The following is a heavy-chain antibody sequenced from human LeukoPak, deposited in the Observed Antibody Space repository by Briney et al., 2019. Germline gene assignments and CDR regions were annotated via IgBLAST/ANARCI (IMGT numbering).Heavy chain of an antibody. V-gene: IGHV4-38-2*02. D-gene: IGHD4-23*01. Sequence: SETLSLTCTVSGYSISSGYYWVWIRQPPGKGLEWIGSIYHSGSTYYNPSLKSRVTISVVTSKNQFSLKLSSVTAADTAVYYCARAPNAGGNGAFDIWGQGTMVTVSS. CDR3: ARAPNAGGNGAFDI. CDR2: IYHSGST. J-gene: IGHJ3*02. CDR1: GYSISSGYY.